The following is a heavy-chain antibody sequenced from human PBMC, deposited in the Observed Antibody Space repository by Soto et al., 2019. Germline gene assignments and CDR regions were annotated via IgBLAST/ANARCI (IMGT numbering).Heavy chain of an antibody. CDR1: GGSISSSSYY. J-gene: IGHJ4*02. D-gene: IGHD6-13*01. CDR2: IYYSGST. Sequence: SETLSLTCTVSGGSISSSSYYWGWIRQPPGKGLEWIGSIYYSGSTYYNPSLKSRVTISVDTSKNQFSLKLSSVTAADTAVYFCAGRSYSSTLYFFDYWGQGTLVTVSS. CDR3: AGRSYSSTLYFFDY. V-gene: IGHV4-39*01.